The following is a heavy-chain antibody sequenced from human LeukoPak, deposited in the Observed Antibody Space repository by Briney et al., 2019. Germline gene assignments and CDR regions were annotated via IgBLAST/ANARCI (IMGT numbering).Heavy chain of an antibody. J-gene: IGHJ6*02. CDR2: IYPGDSDT. CDR1: GHSFTSYW. V-gene: IGHV5-51*01. D-gene: IGHD2-8*01. Sequence: GESLKISCKGSGHSFTSYWIAGVRQMPGKGLEWMGIIYPGDSDTRYSPSFQGQVTLSADKSISTAYLQWSSLKASDTAMYYCARIGCTNGVCPRGGFYYYGMDVWGQGTTVTVSS. CDR3: ARIGCTNGVCPRGGFYYYGMDV.